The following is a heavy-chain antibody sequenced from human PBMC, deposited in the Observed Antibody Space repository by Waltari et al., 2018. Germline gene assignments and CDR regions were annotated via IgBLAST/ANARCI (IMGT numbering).Heavy chain of an antibody. CDR2: FNPEDGEI. Sequence: QVQLEQSGAEVKKPGASMKVSCKVSGYALSELSMHWMRQAPGEGLEWMGGFNPEDGEIIYAQKFRGRVTMTEDTSTETVYMDLSSLRSEDTAVYYCATSNSGGRRGFDYWGQGTLVTVSS. CDR1: GYALSELS. V-gene: IGHV1-24*01. CDR3: ATSNSGGRRGFDY. D-gene: IGHD2-15*01. J-gene: IGHJ4*02.